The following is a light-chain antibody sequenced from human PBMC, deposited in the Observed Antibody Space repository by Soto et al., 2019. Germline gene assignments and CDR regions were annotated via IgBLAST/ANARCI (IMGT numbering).Light chain of an antibody. CDR3: QAWDSSTAGVV. Sequence: SYELTQPPSVSVSPGQTASITCSGDKLGDKYACWYQQKPGQSPVLVIYQNSKRPSGIPERFSGSNSGNTATLTVSGTQAMDGADYYCQAWDSSTAGVVFGGGTQLTVL. J-gene: IGLJ2*01. CDR1: KLGDKY. CDR2: QNS. V-gene: IGLV3-1*01.